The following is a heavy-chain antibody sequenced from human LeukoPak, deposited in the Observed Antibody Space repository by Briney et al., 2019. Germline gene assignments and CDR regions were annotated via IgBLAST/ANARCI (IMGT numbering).Heavy chain of an antibody. D-gene: IGHD3-22*01. Sequence: SETLSLTCTVSGGSISSSSYYWGWIRQPPGKGLEWIGSIYYSGSTYYNPSLKSRVTISVDTSKNQFSLKLSSVTAADTAVYYCASLQGYDSSGYYYALSYYYYMDVWGKGTTVTVSS. CDR1: GGSISSSSYY. V-gene: IGHV4-39*01. J-gene: IGHJ6*03. CDR3: ASLQGYDSSGYYYALSYYYYMDV. CDR2: IYYSGST.